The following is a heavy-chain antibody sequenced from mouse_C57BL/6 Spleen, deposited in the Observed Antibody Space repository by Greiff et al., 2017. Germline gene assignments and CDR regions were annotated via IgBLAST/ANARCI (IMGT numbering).Heavy chain of an antibody. V-gene: IGHV1-76*01. CDR2: IYPGSGNT. CDR1: GYTFTDYS. J-gene: IGHJ4*01. Sequence: LVESGAELVRPGASVKLSCKASGYTFTDYSIPWVKQRPGQGLEWIARIYPGSGNTYYNEKFKGKATLTAEKSSSTAYMQLSSLTSEDSAVSFGASGNYGISYAMDYWGQGTLVTVS. D-gene: IGHD2-1*01. CDR3: ASGNYGISYAMDY.